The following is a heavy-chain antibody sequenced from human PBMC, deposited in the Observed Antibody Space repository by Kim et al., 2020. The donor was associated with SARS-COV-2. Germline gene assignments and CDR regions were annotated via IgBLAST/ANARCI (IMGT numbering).Heavy chain of an antibody. CDR3: AKGPVLVPAARPNI. D-gene: IGHD2-2*01. V-gene: IGHV3-23*01. J-gene: IGHJ3*02. Sequence: AGSVQDRFTISRENSKNTLYLQLNGLRAEDTAVYYCAKGPVLVPAARPNIWGQGTMVTVSS.